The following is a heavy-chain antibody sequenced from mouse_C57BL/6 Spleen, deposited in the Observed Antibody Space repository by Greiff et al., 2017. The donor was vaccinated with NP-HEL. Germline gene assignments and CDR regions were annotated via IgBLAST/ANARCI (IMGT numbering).Heavy chain of an antibody. D-gene: IGHD4-1*01. CDR1: GYAFSSYW. V-gene: IGHV1-80*01. J-gene: IGHJ2*01. CDR2: IYPGDGDT. Sequence: VQRVESGAELVKPGASVKISCKASGYAFSSYWMNWVKQRPGKGLEWIGQIYPGDGDTNYNGKFKGKATLTADKSSSTAYMQLSSLTSEDSAVYFCARRTGTGYFDYWGQGTTLTVSS. CDR3: ARRTGTGYFDY.